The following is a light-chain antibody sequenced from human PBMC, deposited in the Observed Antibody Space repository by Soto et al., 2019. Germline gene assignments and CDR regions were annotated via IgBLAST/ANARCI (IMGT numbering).Light chain of an antibody. CDR2: RTN. CDR1: SSNIGSNI. V-gene: IGLV1-44*01. J-gene: IGLJ1*01. CDR3: EAWDDSLNAFYV. Sequence: QSVLTQPPSASGTPGQRVSITCSGSSSNIGSNIVNWYQQLPGRAPKLLIYRTNQRPSGVPDRFSASKSGTSASLAISGLQSEDEADYYCEAWDDSLNAFYVFGTGTKVTVL.